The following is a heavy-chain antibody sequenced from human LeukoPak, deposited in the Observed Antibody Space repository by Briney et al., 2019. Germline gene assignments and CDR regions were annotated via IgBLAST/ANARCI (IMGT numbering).Heavy chain of an antibody. D-gene: IGHD1-26*01. CDR3: ARDDSGSYQY. CDR2: INHSGST. Sequence: SETLSLTCAVYGGSFSGYYWSWIRQPPGKGLEWIGEINHSGSTNYNPSLKSRVTISVDTSKNQFSLKLSSVTAADTAVYYCARDDSGSYQYWGQGTLVTVSS. V-gene: IGHV4-34*01. CDR1: GGSFSGYY. J-gene: IGHJ4*02.